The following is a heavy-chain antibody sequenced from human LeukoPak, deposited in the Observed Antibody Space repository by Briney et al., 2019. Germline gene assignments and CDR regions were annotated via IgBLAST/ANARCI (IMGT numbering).Heavy chain of an antibody. V-gene: IGHV3-21*01. CDR1: GFTFSGYS. J-gene: IGHJ4*02. CDR2: IGSSSSYI. Sequence: PGGSLRLSCAASGFTFSGYSMNWVRQAPGKGLEWVSSIGSSSSYIFYADSLKGRFTISRDNAKNSLYLQMNSLRAEDTAVYYCARVSTISSESDYWGQGTLVTVSS. CDR3: ARVSTISSESDY. D-gene: IGHD1-26*01.